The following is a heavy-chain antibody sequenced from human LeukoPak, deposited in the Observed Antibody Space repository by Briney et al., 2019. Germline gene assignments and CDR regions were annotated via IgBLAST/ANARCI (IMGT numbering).Heavy chain of an antibody. D-gene: IGHD3-22*01. CDR3: ARDRSLYYYDSSGYYYPH. CDR2: ISSSGSTI. V-gene: IGHV3-11*04. J-gene: IGHJ4*02. CDR1: GFTFSDYY. Sequence: GGSLRLSCAASGFTFSDYYMSWIRQAPGKGLEWVSYISSSGSTIYYADSVKGRFTISRDNAKNSLYLQMNSLRAEDTAVYYCARDRSLYYYDSSGYYYPHWGQGTLVTVSS.